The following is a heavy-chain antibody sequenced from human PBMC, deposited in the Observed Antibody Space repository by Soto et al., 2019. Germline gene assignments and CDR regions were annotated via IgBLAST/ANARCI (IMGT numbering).Heavy chain of an antibody. CDR2: ISWNSGSI. J-gene: IGHJ3*02. Sequence: ALSLSGSGSGFPFDYYAMHWVRPAPGKGLEWVSGISWNSGSIGYADSVKGRFTISRDNAKNSLYLQMNSLRAEDTALYYCAKDQYSGYDYGAFDIRGQGTMVNVS. CDR3: AKDQYSGYDYGAFDI. D-gene: IGHD5-12*01. V-gene: IGHV3-9*01. CDR1: GFPFDYYA.